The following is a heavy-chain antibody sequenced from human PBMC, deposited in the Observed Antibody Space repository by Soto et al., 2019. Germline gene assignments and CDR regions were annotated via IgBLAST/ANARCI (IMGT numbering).Heavy chain of an antibody. CDR2: TRNKGKSHTT. J-gene: IGHJ4*02. V-gene: IGHV3-72*01. CDR3: ARSGSSPSCHDY. D-gene: IGHD2-2*01. CDR1: GFTFSDHY. Sequence: GGSLRLSCAASGFTFSDHYIDWVRQAPGKGLEWVGRTRNKGKSHTTEYAASVKGRFTISRDDSKKSLYLQLNSLKTEDTAVYYCARSGSSPSCHDYWGQGTQVTVCS.